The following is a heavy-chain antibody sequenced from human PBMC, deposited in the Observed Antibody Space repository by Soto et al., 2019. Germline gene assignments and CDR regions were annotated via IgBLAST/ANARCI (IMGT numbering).Heavy chain of an antibody. V-gene: IGHV3-23*01. J-gene: IGHJ5*02. CDR2: ISASGGST. CDR1: GFTFSDFA. CDR3: ARTSCSGGSCPPDP. D-gene: IGHD2-15*01. Sequence: GGSLRLSCVVSGFTFSDFAMTWVRQTAGKGLEWISSISASGGSTNYADSVKGRFTIPRDNATNTLFLQMSSLRHEDTAVYYCARTSCSGGSCPPDPWGRGTLVTVSS.